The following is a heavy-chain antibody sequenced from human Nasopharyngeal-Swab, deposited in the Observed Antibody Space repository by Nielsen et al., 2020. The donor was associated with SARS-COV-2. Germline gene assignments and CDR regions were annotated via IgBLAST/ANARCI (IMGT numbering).Heavy chain of an antibody. CDR3: ARRTTTVYYYYYMDV. J-gene: IGHJ6*03. D-gene: IGHD4-17*01. CDR1: SGSFSGYY. Sequence: SETLSLTCAVYSGSFSGYYWSWIRQPPGKGLEWIGEVNHSGSTNYNPSHKSRVTILVDTSKNHFSLRLSSVTAADTAVYYCARRTTTVYYYYYMDVWGNGTTVTVSS. V-gene: IGHV4-34*01. CDR2: VNHSGST.